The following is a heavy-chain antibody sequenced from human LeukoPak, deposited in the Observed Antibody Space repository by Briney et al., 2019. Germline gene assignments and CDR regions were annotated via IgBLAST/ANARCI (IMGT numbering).Heavy chain of an antibody. CDR1: GFIFSDYY. Sequence: PGGSLRLSCAASGFIFSDYYMSWIRQAPGKGLEWLSYISSSSIYTNYADSVKGRFTISRDNAKNSLYLQMNSLRAEDTAVYYCARATELYYYYGMDVWGQGTTVTVSS. J-gene: IGHJ6*02. V-gene: IGHV3-11*03. CDR3: ARATELYYYYGMDV. CDR2: ISSSSIYT. D-gene: IGHD1-14*01.